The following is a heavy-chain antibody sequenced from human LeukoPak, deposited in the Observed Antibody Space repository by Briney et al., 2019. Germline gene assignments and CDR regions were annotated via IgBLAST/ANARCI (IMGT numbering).Heavy chain of an antibody. CDR1: GFTFSTFG. CDR3: AKRIVVADKFDY. J-gene: IGHJ4*02. CDR2: IRYDGTTE. V-gene: IGHV3-30*02. Sequence: WGSLRLSCAVSGFTFSTFGMHWVCHPPAQGMEWVAFIRYDGTTEHYSDSVKSRCTISRVNSNKTQYSQMNSLRPDDTATYHCAKRIVVADKFDYWGQGVLVTVSS. D-gene: IGHD6-19*01.